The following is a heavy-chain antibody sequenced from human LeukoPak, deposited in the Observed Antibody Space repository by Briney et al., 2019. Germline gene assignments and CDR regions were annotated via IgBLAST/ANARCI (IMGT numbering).Heavy chain of an antibody. D-gene: IGHD3/OR15-3a*01. Sequence: ASVRVFCRASGYIFTRYDIHWVRQASGQGLEGGGWLRPNSGNKVSAQKFRRRVNLPRHTYVRTVYRALRTQRSEHTAVYYCATPGLVTLLPAYYYGMDVWGQGTTVTVSS. CDR2: LRPNSGNK. CDR3: ATPGLVTLLPAYYYGMDV. J-gene: IGHJ6*02. CDR1: GYIFTRYD. V-gene: IGHV1-8*01.